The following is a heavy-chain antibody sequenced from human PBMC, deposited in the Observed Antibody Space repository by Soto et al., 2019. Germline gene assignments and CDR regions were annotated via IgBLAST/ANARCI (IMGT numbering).Heavy chain of an antibody. CDR1: GFTFSSYT. CDR3: ARDSVRDYLYYYYGMDV. V-gene: IGHV3-21*01. J-gene: IGHJ6*02. D-gene: IGHD4-17*01. CDR2: IGTSSSYI. Sequence: PXGSLRLSCSASGFTFSSYTMNWVRQAPGMGLDWVSSIGTSSSYIYYADSVKGRFTISRDNAKNSLFLQMNSLRADDTAVYYCARDSVRDYLYYYYGMDVWGQGTTVTVSS.